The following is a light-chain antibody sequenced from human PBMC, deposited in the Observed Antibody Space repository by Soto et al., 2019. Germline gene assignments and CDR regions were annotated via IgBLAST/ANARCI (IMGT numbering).Light chain of an antibody. CDR2: DAS. V-gene: IGKV1-5*01. J-gene: IGKJ1*01. CDR1: QSISSW. CDR3: QQYNSYSWT. Sequence: DIQMTQSPSTLSASVGDRVTITCRASQSISSWLAWYQQKPGKAPKLPIYDASSLESGVPSRFSGSGSGTEFTLTISSLQPDDFATYDCQQYNSYSWTFGQGTKVEIK.